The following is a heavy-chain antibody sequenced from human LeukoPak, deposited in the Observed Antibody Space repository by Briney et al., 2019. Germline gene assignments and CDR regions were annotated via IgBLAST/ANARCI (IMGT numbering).Heavy chain of an antibody. CDR3: ARGRAQNLFD. CDR1: VVTFTSDW. D-gene: IGHD3-10*02. V-gene: IGHV3-74*01. J-gene: IGHJ4*02. CDR2: INDDGSST. Sequence: PGGSLRLSCEASVVTFTSDWMHWVRQAPGKGLVWVSRINDDGSSTGYADSVKGRFTISRDNAKNTLYLQVSSLTAEDTAVYDCARGRAQNLFDWGQGTLVSVPS.